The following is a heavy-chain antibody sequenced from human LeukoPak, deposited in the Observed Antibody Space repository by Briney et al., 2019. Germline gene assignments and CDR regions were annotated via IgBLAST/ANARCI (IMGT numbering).Heavy chain of an antibody. CDR3: VKETSYYPD. CDR2: ISSDGGAT. Sequence: GVALRLSCAASGFTFSSYAMHWVRQAPGQGLEYVSAISSDGGATYYGGSVKGRFTISRDNSKNTLYLQMSSLRADDTAVYYCVKETSYYPDWGQGTLVTVSS. V-gene: IGHV3-64D*08. D-gene: IGHD3-10*01. J-gene: IGHJ4*02. CDR1: GFTFSSYA.